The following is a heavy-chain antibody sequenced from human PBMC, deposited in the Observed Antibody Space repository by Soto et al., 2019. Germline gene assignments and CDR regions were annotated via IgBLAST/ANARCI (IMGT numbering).Heavy chain of an antibody. D-gene: IGHD6-6*01. CDR3: AKSRIAALPAAVYYYYGMDV. Sequence: QVQLVQSGAEVKKPGSSVKVSCKASGGTFRSYAISWVRQAPGQGLEWMGGIIPIFGTANYAQKFQGRVTITADESTSTAYMELRSLRSEDTAVYYCAKSRIAALPAAVYYYYGMDVWGQGTTVTVSS. V-gene: IGHV1-69*01. CDR2: IIPIFGTA. CDR1: GGTFRSYA. J-gene: IGHJ6*02.